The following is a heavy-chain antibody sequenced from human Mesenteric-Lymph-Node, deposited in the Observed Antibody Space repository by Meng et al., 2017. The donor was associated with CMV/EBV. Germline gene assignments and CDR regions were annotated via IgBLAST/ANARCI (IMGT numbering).Heavy chain of an antibody. CDR2: INHSGST. D-gene: IGHD3-3*01. CDR1: GGSFSGYY. CDR3: ASFEWDY. J-gene: IGHJ4*02. V-gene: IGHV4-34*01. Sequence: GSLRLSCAVYGGSFSGYYWSWIRQPPGKGLEWIGEINHSGSTNYNPSLKSRVTISVDTSKNQFSLKLSSVTAADTAVYYCASFEWDYWGQGTLVTVSS.